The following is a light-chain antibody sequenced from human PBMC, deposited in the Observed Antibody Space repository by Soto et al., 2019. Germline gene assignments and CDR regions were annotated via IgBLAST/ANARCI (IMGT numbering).Light chain of an antibody. V-gene: IGLV1-44*01. J-gene: IGLJ2*01. Sequence: QSVLTQPPSASGTPGQRVTISCSGSSSNIGRNTVNWYQQFPGTAPKLLIYSNNQRPSGVADRFSGSKSGTSASVAISGLQYEDEADYYCAAWDATLNGLFGGGTKLTVL. CDR3: AAWDATLNGL. CDR1: SSNIGRNT. CDR2: SNN.